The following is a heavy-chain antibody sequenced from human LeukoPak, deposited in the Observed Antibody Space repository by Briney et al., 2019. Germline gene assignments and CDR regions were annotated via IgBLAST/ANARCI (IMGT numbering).Heavy chain of an antibody. CDR1: GGSISSYY. CDR3: ARSPGYGSGSYYMSRRDAFDI. J-gene: IGHJ3*02. V-gene: IGHV4-59*01. D-gene: IGHD3-10*01. CDR2: IYYCGST. Sequence: KPSETLSLTCTVSGGSISSYYWSWIRQPPGKGLEWIGYIYYCGSTNYNPSLKSRVTISVDTSKNQFSLKLSSVTAADTAVYYCARSPGYGSGSYYMSRRDAFDIWGQGTMVTVSS.